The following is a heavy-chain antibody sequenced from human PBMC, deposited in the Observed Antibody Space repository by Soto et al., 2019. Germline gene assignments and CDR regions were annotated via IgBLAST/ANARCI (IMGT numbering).Heavy chain of an antibody. CDR3: ARAIWFKVDV. V-gene: IGHV4-34*01. D-gene: IGHD3-10*01. CDR2: ISHSGST. CDR1: GGSLSEYY. Sequence: PSETLSLTCAVYGGSLSEYYWSWIRQPPGKGLEWIGEISHSGSTKYDPSHKSRVAISVDTSTNHFSLKLSSVTAADTAVYYCARAIWFKVDVWGQGTTVTVSS. J-gene: IGHJ6*02.